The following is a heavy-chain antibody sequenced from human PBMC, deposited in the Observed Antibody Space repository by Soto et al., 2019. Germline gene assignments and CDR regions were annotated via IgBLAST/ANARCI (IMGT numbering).Heavy chain of an antibody. Sequence: SETLSLTCSVSGDSISGFHWSWIRQPPGKGLEWIGYIFYTGSTNYNPSLKSRVTISVDTSKNQFSLKLSSVTAADTAVYYCARHGIRYYYDSSNYYALDVWGQGTTVTVSS. J-gene: IGHJ6*02. CDR2: IFYTGST. CDR1: GDSISGFH. D-gene: IGHD3-22*01. V-gene: IGHV4-59*08. CDR3: ARHGIRYYYDSSNYYALDV.